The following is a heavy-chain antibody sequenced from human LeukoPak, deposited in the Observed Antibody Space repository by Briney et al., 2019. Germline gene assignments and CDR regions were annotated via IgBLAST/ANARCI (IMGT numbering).Heavy chain of an antibody. CDR1: GGSISGYY. CDR3: VRGDSSGYDYRDYFDY. V-gene: IGHV4-59*01. J-gene: IGHJ4*02. D-gene: IGHD3-22*01. CDR2: IYYSGST. Sequence: PSETLSLTCTVSGGSISGYYWSWIRQPPGKGLEWIGYIYYSGSTNYSPSLKSRVTISVDTSKNQFSLKLSSVTAADTAVYYCVRGDSSGYDYRDYFDYWGQGTLVTVSS.